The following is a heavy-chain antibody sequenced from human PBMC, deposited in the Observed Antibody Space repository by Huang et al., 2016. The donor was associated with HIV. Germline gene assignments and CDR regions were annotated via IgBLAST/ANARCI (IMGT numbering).Heavy chain of an antibody. CDR1: GFTFSSYW. Sequence: EVQLVESGGGLVQPGGSLRLSCAASGFTFSSYWMHWVRQVPGKGLWWGSHIKSDGSSTSYADCVKGRFTISRDNAKNTLYLQMNSLRAEDTAVYYCARGSRQGKYYYGSGTAYWGQGTLVTVSS. CDR3: ARGSRQGKYYYGSGTAY. D-gene: IGHD3-10*01. J-gene: IGHJ4*02. V-gene: IGHV3-74*01. CDR2: IKSDGSST.